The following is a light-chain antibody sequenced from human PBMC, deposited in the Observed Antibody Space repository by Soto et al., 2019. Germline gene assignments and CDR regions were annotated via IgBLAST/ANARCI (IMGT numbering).Light chain of an antibody. CDR1: QSVLYSSNNKNY. CDR2: WAS. CDR3: EQYYSPWT. J-gene: IGKJ1*01. Sequence: DIVMTQSPDSLAVSLGERATINCKSSQSVLYSSNNKNYLAWYQQKPGQPPKLLIYWASTRESGVPDRFSGSGAGSDSTLTVSSLQAEDVAVYYCEQYYSPWTFGQGTKVEIK. V-gene: IGKV4-1*01.